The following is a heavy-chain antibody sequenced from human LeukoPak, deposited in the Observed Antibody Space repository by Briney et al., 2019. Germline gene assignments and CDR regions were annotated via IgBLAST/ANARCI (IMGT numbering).Heavy chain of an antibody. D-gene: IGHD3-10*02. J-gene: IGHJ4*02. CDR2: ISTSGSTT. Sequence: PGGSLRLSCAASGFTFSDYEINWVRQAPGKGLEWVSCISTSGSTTYYADSVKGRSTISRDNVKNSLFLQMNTLTVEDTAVYYCARGALHVFDYWGQGTPVTVSS. CDR3: ARGALHVFDY. V-gene: IGHV3-48*03. CDR1: GFTFSDYE.